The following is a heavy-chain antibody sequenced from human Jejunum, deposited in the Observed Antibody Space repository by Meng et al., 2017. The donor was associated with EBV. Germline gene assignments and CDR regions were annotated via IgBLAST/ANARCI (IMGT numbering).Heavy chain of an antibody. V-gene: IGHV3-53*01. CDR3: ARGGEPDY. D-gene: IGHD3-10*01. Sequence: EVEWVESGGDLIQPGGSLGLSCAASGFSVKNNYMSWVRQAPGKGLEWVSVIYSGGNTYYADSVKGRFTISRDDSKNTVFLQTNSLRAEDTAVYYCARGGEPDYWGQGTLVTVSS. J-gene: IGHJ4*02. CDR2: IYSGGNT. CDR1: GFSVKNNY.